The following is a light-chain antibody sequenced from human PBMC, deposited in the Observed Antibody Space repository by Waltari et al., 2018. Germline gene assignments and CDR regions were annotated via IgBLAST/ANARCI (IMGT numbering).Light chain of an antibody. CDR3: LQFDSLWT. J-gene: IGKJ1*01. CDR2: KAS. V-gene: IGKV1-5*03. CDR1: QSISSW. Sequence: IQMTQSPSTLSASVGDRVTITCRASQSISSWLAWYQQKPGKAPKLLISKASILESWVPSRFSGSGFGTEFTLTISSLQPDDFATYYCLQFDSLWTFGQGTKVEIK.